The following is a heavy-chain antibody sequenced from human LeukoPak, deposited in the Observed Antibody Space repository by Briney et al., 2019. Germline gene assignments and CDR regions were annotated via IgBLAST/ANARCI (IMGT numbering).Heavy chain of an antibody. CDR2: INHSGST. Sequence: SETLSLTRAVYGGSFSGYYWSWIRQPPGKGLEWIGEINHSGSTNYNPSLKSRVTISVDTSKNQFSLKLSSVTAADTAVYYCARRPFYDFWRKYDYWGQGTLVTVSS. CDR3: ARRPFYDFWRKYDY. CDR1: GGSFSGYY. J-gene: IGHJ4*02. V-gene: IGHV4-34*01. D-gene: IGHD3-3*01.